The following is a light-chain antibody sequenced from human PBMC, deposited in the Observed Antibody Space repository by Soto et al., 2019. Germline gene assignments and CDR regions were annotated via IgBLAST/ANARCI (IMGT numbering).Light chain of an antibody. CDR2: GAS. J-gene: IGKJ2*01. V-gene: IGKV3-20*01. Sequence: EIVLRQSPGTLSLSPGERATLSCRASQSVSNSYLAWYQQKPGQAPRLLIYGASSRATGIPDRFSGSGSGTDFTLTISRLEPEDLAVYYCQHYGNSPYTFGQGTKLEIK. CDR3: QHYGNSPYT. CDR1: QSVSNSY.